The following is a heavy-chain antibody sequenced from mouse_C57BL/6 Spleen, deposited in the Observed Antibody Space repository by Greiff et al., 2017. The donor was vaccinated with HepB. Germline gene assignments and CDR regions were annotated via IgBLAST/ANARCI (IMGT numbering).Heavy chain of an antibody. J-gene: IGHJ4*01. Sequence: QVQLQQSGAELVRPGTSVKVSCKASGYAFTNYLIEWVKQRPGQGLEWIGVINPGSGGTNYNEKFKGKATLTADKSSSTAYMQLSSLTSEDSAVYFCARDGNLYYAMDYWGQGTSVTVSS. V-gene: IGHV1-54*01. CDR2: INPGSGGT. CDR3: ARDGNLYYAMDY. D-gene: IGHD1-1*01. CDR1: GYAFTNYL.